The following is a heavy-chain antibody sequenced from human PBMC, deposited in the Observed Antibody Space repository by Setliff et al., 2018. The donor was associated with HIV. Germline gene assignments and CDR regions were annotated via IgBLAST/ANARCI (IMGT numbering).Heavy chain of an antibody. V-gene: IGHV3-64*02. D-gene: IGHD1-1*01. CDR1: GFIFSSYA. Sequence: PGGSLRLSCAASGFIFSSYAMYWVRQAPGKGLEYLSAINSHGGSTYYADSVKGRFTISRDNSKNTLYLQMNSLTPEDTAVYYCAKPRLYNSALENWGQGTLVTVSS. CDR3: AKPRLYNSALEN. CDR2: INSHGGST. J-gene: IGHJ4*02.